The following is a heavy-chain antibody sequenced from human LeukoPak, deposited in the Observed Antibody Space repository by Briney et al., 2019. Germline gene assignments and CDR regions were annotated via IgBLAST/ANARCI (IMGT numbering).Heavy chain of an antibody. D-gene: IGHD5-18*01. J-gene: IGHJ6*02. CDR3: ARAKGYTYGRDFYFYYGMDV. V-gene: IGHV4-59*13. Sequence: SETLSLTCTVSGGSISNYYWSWIRQPPGKGLEWIGYISYIGNTNYSPSLKSRVTISIDTSENQLSLKLSSVTAADTAVYYCARAKGYTYGRDFYFYYGMDVWGQGTTVTVSS. CDR1: GGSISNYY. CDR2: ISYIGNT.